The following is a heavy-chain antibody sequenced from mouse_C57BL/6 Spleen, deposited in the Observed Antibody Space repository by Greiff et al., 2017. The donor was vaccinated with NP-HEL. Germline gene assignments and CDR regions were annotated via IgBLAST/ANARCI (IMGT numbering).Heavy chain of an antibody. V-gene: IGHV1-52*01. Sequence: QVQLQQPGAELVRPGSSVKLSCKASGYTFTSYWMHWVKQRPIQGLEWIGNIDPSDSETHYNQKFKDKATLTVDKSSSTAYMQLSSLTSEDSAVYYCARWLRRYYAMDYWGQGTSVTVSS. D-gene: IGHD2-2*01. CDR1: GYTFTSYW. CDR2: IDPSDSET. J-gene: IGHJ4*01. CDR3: ARWLRRYYAMDY.